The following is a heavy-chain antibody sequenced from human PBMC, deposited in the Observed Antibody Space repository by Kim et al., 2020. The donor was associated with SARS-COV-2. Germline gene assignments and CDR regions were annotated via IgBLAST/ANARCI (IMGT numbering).Heavy chain of an antibody. D-gene: IGHD6-19*01. Sequence: GEHEKGRFTISRDNAKNTLYLQMNSLRAEDTAVYYCARRQFTSGWYYFDYWGQGTLVTVSS. CDR3: ARRQFTSGWYYFDY. V-gene: IGHV3-74*01. J-gene: IGHJ4*02.